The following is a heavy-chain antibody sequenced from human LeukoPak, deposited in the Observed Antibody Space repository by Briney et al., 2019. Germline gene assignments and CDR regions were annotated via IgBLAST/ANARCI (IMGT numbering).Heavy chain of an antibody. Sequence: GGSVTVSCKASGYTFTNYAMNWVRQAPGQGLEVMGCIHPSTGNPTYAQVFTGRFVFSLDTSVSTTYLQISSLKAEDTAVYFCARAFQSLGGLSLPDYWGQGTLVTVSS. CDR2: IHPSTGNP. V-gene: IGHV7-4-1*02. CDR3: ARAFQSLGGLSLPDY. CDR1: GYTFTNYA. D-gene: IGHD3-16*02. J-gene: IGHJ4*02.